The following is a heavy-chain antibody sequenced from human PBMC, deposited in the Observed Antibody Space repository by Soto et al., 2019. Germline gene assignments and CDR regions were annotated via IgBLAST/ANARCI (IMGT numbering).Heavy chain of an antibody. D-gene: IGHD3-16*01. V-gene: IGHV1-58*02. J-gene: IGHJ6*02. CDR1: GFDFISSG. CDR2: IVVYSGQT. Sequence: QMQLVQSGPEVKKPGTSVKVSCRASGFDFISSGIQWVRQARGQRLEWIGWIVVYSGQTHYEQKFQHSVTITRDTSTGTAYIEMTSLSSEGTAVYYCSTDRPDTAIGGIVWGQGTTVTVSS. CDR3: STDRPDTAIGGIV.